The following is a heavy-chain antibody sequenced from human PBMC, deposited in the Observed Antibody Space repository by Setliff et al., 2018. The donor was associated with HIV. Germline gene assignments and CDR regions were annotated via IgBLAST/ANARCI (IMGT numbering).Heavy chain of an antibody. D-gene: IGHD2-15*01. Sequence: ASVKVSCKASGDTFNFYGLNWVRQAPGQGLEWMGKIIPKSDTRDYAQKLRGRVTITADKPSNTVYMELTSLTSEDTAVYYCAREHGEYCSGGTCYHHYYFDYWGPGTLVT. CDR2: IIPKSDTR. V-gene: IGHV1-69*06. CDR3: AREHGEYCSGGTCYHHYYFDY. J-gene: IGHJ4*02. CDR1: GDTFNFYG.